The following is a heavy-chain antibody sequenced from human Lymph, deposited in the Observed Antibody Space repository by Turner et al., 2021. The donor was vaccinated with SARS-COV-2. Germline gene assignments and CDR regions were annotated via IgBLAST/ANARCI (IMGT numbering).Heavy chain of an antibody. CDR2: ITFTSSYI. J-gene: IGHJ4*02. CDR1: GFTFSSYS. CDR3: ARGPPDFPYYFDY. D-gene: IGHD2-21*02. V-gene: IGHV3-21*01. Sequence: EVQLVESGGGVVKPGGSLRLSCAASGFTFSSYSMNWVRQAPGKGLEWVSSITFTSSYIYYADSVKGRFTISRDNAKNSLYLQMNSLRAEDTAVYYCARGPPDFPYYFDYWGQGTLVTVSS.